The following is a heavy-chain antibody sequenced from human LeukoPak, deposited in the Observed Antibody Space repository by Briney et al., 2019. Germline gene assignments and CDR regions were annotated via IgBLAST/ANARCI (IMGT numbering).Heavy chain of an antibody. CDR1: RFTFTTYS. D-gene: IGHD1-1*01. CDR2: ISGSGGST. J-gene: IGHJ4*02. CDR3: AKGGSLDPRGYYFDY. V-gene: IGHV3-23*01. Sequence: GGSLRLSCAASRFTFTTYSMNWVRQTPGKGLEWVSAISGSGGSTYYADSVKGRFTISRDNSKNTLYLQMNSLRAEDTAVYYCAKGGSLDPRGYYFDYWGQGTLVTVSS.